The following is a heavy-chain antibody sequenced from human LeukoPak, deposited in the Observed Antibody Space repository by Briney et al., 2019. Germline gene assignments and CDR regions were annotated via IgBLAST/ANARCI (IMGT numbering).Heavy chain of an antibody. D-gene: IGHD3-3*01. CDR1: GFTFSSYW. CDR2: IKQDGSEK. CDR3: ARCFWSGYRPLYYFDY. J-gene: IGHJ4*02. V-gene: IGHV3-7*01. Sequence: GGSLRLSCAASGFTFSSYWMSWVRQAPGKGLEWVANIKQDGSEKYYVDSVKGRFTISRDNAKNSLYLQMNSLRAEDTAVYYCARCFWSGYRPLYYFDYWGQGTLVTVSS.